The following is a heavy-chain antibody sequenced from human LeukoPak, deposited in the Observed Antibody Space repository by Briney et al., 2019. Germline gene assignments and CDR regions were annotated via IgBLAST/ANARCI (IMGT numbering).Heavy chain of an antibody. D-gene: IGHD3-22*01. Sequence: SDTLSLTCTLSGGSIRTGSYYWSWIRQPAGRGLEWIGRIYPSGSTNYNPSLKSRVTRSLDTSKNQFSLKLSSVTAADTAVYYCTRDRHDSSGHYYDYYYMDVWGKGTTVTVSS. V-gene: IGHV4-61*02. J-gene: IGHJ6*03. CDR2: IYPSGST. CDR1: GGSIRTGSYY. CDR3: TRDRHDSSGHYYDYYYMDV.